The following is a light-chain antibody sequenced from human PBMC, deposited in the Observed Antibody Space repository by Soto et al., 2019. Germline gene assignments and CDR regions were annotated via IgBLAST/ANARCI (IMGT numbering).Light chain of an antibody. J-gene: IGKJ1*01. CDR2: GAS. Sequence: GLTQSPGTLSLTPGERATLSCRASQSVSSSYLAWYQQKPGQAPRLLIYGASNRATGIPDRFSGSGSGTDFTLTISRLEPEDFAVYYCQQYGSSGTFGQGTKVAI. CDR3: QQYGSSGT. CDR1: QSVSSSY. V-gene: IGKV3-20*01.